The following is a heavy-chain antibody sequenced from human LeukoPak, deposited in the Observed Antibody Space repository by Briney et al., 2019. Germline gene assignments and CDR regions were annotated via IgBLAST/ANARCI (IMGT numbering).Heavy chain of an antibody. J-gene: IGHJ5*02. CDR1: DGSISIGNYY. D-gene: IGHD2-21*01. V-gene: IGHV4-30-4*01. CDR3: ARAIGWFDP. CDR2: IYYSGST. Sequence: SESLSLTCAVSDGSISIGNYYWSWIRQPPGKGLDWIGYIYYSGSTYYNPSLKSRVTISVDTSKNQFSLKLSSVTAADTAVYYCARAIGWFDPWGQGTLVTVSS.